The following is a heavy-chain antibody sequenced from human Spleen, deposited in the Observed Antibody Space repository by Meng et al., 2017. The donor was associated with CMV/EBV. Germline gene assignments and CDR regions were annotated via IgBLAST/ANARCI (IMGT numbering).Heavy chain of an antibody. Sequence: GESLKISCATSGFAFSTYGMHWVRQAPGKGLEWVTFIRYDGSDQYYADSVKGRFTISRDNSKNTVFLQMNSLRAEDTAVYYCAKVLPYTGYEDYYYYGMDVWGQGTTVTVSS. CDR1: GFAFSTYG. D-gene: IGHD3-9*01. CDR2: IRYDGSDQ. J-gene: IGHJ6*02. CDR3: AKVLPYTGYEDYYYYGMDV. V-gene: IGHV3-30*02.